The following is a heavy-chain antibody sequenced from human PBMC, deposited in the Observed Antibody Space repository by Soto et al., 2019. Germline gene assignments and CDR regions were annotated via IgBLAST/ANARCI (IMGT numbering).Heavy chain of an antibody. CDR1: GFTFSNAW. V-gene: IGHV3-15*01. Sequence: GGSLRLSCAASGFTFSNAWMSWVRQAPGKGLEWVGRIKSKTDGGTTDYAAPVKGRFTISRDDSKNTLYLQMNSLKTEDTAVYYCTTGPTYYDFWSGSPYYYYYMDVWGKGTTVTVSS. J-gene: IGHJ6*03. CDR3: TTGPTYYDFWSGSPYYYYYMDV. CDR2: IKSKTDGGTT. D-gene: IGHD3-3*01.